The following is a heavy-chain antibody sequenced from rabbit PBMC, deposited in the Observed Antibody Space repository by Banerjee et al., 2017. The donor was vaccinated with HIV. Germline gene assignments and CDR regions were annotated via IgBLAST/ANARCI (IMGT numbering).Heavy chain of an antibody. CDR3: ARGAVSTIYTL. D-gene: IGHD4-2*01. V-gene: IGHV1S40*01. J-gene: IGHJ3*01. CDR2: INTSSGNT. Sequence: LEWIACINTSSGNTVYASWAKGRFTISKTSSTTVTLQMTSLTAADTATYFCARGAVSTIYTLWGQGTLVTVS.